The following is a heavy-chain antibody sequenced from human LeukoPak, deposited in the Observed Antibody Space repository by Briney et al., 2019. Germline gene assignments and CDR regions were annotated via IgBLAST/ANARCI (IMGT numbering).Heavy chain of an antibody. D-gene: IGHD2-21*01. CDR1: GGSIISSSYY. CDR2: MFYSGNT. V-gene: IGHV4-39*01. CDR3: ARHVVGNYDLLSFDY. J-gene: IGHJ4*02. Sequence: SETLSLTCGVSGGSIISSSYYWGWIRQPPGKGLEWIASMFYSGNTYYNPSLKSRVTMSVDTTENQFSPKLSSVTAADTAVYYCARHVVGNYDLLSFDYWGQGSLATVSS.